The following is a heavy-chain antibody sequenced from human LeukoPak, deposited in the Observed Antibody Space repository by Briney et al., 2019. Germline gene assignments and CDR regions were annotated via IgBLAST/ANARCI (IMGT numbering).Heavy chain of an antibody. J-gene: IGHJ6*03. Sequence: SETLSLTCTVSGGSISSSSYYWGWIRQPPGKGLEWSGSIHYSGSTNYNPSLKSRVTISVDTSKNQFSLKLSSVTAADTAVYYCARGYCSGGSCYSYYYYNYMDVWGKGTTVTVSS. CDR3: ARGYCSGGSCYSYYYYNYMDV. D-gene: IGHD2-15*01. CDR2: IHYSGST. V-gene: IGHV4-39*07. CDR1: GGSISSSSYY.